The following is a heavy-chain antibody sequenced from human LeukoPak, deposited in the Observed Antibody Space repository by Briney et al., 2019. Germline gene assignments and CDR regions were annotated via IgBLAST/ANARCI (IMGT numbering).Heavy chain of an antibody. CDR3: ARAQGYYGSGSYAFDI. V-gene: IGHV4-59*08. D-gene: IGHD3-10*01. J-gene: IGHJ3*02. CDR2: IYYSGST. CDR1: GGSISSYY. Sequence: PSETLSLTCTVSGGSISSYYWSWIRQPPGKGLEWIGYIYYSGSTNYNPSLKSRVTISVDTSKNQFSLKLSSVTAADTAVYYCARAQGYYGSGSYAFDIWGQGTMVTVSS.